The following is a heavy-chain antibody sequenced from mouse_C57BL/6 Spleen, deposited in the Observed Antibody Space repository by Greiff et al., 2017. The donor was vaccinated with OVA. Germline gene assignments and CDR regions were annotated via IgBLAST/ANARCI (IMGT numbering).Heavy chain of an antibody. CDR3: ARDARGNAMDY. J-gene: IGHJ4*01. Sequence: EVKLQESGGGLVQSGRSLRLSCATSGFTFSDFYMEWVRQAPGKGLEWIAASRNKANDYTTEYSASVKGRFIVSRDTSQSILYLQMNALRAEDTAIYYCARDARGNAMDYWGQGTSVTVSS. CDR1: GFTFSDFY. CDR2: SRNKANDYTT. V-gene: IGHV7-1*01.